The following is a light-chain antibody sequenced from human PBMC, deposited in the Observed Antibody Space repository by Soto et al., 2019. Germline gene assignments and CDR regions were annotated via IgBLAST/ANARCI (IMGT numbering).Light chain of an antibody. Sequence: SELTQPVSVSGSPGQLITISCTATRSDLGSYDLVSWYQQHPGKAPKLMVYEVTKRPSGVSNRFSGSKSGNTASLTISGLQAEDEADYSCSSYAGSGTFYVFGSGT. CDR2: EVT. CDR3: SSYAGSGTFYV. V-gene: IGLV2-23*02. CDR1: RSDLGSYDL. J-gene: IGLJ1*01.